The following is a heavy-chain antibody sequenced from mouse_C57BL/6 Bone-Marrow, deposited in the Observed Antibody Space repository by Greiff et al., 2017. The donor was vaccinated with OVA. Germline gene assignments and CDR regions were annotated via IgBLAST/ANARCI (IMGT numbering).Heavy chain of an antibody. CDR1: GFSINSDCY. D-gene: IGHD1-1*01. Sequence: EVMLVESGPSLVRPSQTLSLTCTVTGFSINSDCYWIWIRQFPGNKLEYIGYTFYSGITYYNPSLESRTYITRDTSKNQFSLKLSSVTTEDTATYYCARDLHYYGSSYCAMDYWGQGTSVTVSS. CDR3: ARDLHYYGSSYCAMDY. V-gene: IGHV3-3*01. J-gene: IGHJ4*01. CDR2: TFYSGIT.